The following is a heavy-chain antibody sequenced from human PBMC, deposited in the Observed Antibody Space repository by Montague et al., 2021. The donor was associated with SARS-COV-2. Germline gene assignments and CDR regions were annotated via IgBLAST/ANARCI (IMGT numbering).Heavy chain of an antibody. V-gene: IGHV4-4*02. Sequence: SETLSLTCAVSGGSISSSNWWSWVRPPPGTGLEWIGDTYHSGSTYNNPSLKRRVTISVDTSKNQFSLKLSSVTAAATAVYYCARVFPSSGGYVVVNWFDPWGQGTLVTVSS. CDR2: TYHSGST. CDR3: ARVFPSSGGYVVVNWFDP. CDR1: GGSISSSNW. D-gene: IGHD1-26*01. J-gene: IGHJ5*02.